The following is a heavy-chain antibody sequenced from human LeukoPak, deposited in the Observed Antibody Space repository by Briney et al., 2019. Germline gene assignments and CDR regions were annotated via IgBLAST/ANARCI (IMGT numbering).Heavy chain of an antibody. J-gene: IGHJ6*03. CDR1: GGSISSYY. Sequence: SETLSLTCTVSGGSISSYYWSWIRQPAGKGLEWIGPIYTSGSTNYNPSLKSRVTMSVDTSKNQFSLKLSSVTAADTAVYYCAREDIQLWPRRHYYMDVWGKGTTVTVSS. V-gene: IGHV4-4*07. CDR3: AREDIQLWPRRHYYMDV. D-gene: IGHD5-18*01. CDR2: IYTSGST.